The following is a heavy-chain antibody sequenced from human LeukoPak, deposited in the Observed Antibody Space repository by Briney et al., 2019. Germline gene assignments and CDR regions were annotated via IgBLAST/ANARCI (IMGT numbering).Heavy chain of an antibody. D-gene: IGHD3-22*01. CDR3: AKERITMIVVVNDAFDI. CDR2: IKHDGSED. J-gene: IGHJ3*02. CDR1: GGSFSGYY. V-gene: IGHV3-7*01. Sequence: ETLSLTCAVYGGSFSGYYWSWIRQPPGKGLEWVANIKHDGSEDYYLDSVKGRFTISRDNSKNTLYLQMNSLRAEDTAVYYCAKERITMIVVVNDAFDIWGQGTMVTVSS.